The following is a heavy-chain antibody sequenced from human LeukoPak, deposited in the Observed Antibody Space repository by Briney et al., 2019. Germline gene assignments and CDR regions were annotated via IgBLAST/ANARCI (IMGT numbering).Heavy chain of an antibody. CDR2: IYYSGST. J-gene: IGHJ6*02. Sequence: PSETLSLTCTVSGGSISSCYWSWIRQPPGKGLEWIGYIYYSGSTNYNPSLKSRVTISVDTSKNQFSLKLSSVTAADTAVYYCARGGLIVVVPAAIGHYYYGMDVWGQGTTVTVSS. CDR3: ARGGLIVVVPAAIGHYYYGMDV. CDR1: GGSISSCY. V-gene: IGHV4-59*08. D-gene: IGHD2-2*02.